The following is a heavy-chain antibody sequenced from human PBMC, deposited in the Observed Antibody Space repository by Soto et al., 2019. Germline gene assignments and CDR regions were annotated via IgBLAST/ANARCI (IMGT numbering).Heavy chain of an antibody. V-gene: IGHV4-34*01. Sequence: SETLSLTCAVYGGSFSGYYWSWIRQPPGKGLEWIGEINHSGSTNYNPSLKSRVTISVDTSKNQFSLKLSSVTAADTAVYYCARGLVVVPAAMRRGWFATWGKGTLVTVSS. D-gene: IGHD2-2*01. J-gene: IGHJ5*02. CDR3: ARGLVVVPAAMRRGWFAT. CDR2: INHSGST. CDR1: GGSFSGYY.